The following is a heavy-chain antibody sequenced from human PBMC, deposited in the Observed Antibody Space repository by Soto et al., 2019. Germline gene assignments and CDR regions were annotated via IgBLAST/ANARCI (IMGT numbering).Heavy chain of an antibody. CDR2: IYYSGST. J-gene: IGHJ6*02. Sequence: SETLSLTCTVSGGSISSYYWSWIRQPPGKGLEWIGYIYYSGSTNYNPSLKSRVTISVDTSKNQFSLKLSSVTAADTAVYYCASYGDYSLVDYGMDVWGQGTTVTVSS. CDR1: GGSISSYY. D-gene: IGHD4-17*01. CDR3: ASYGDYSLVDYGMDV. V-gene: IGHV4-59*01.